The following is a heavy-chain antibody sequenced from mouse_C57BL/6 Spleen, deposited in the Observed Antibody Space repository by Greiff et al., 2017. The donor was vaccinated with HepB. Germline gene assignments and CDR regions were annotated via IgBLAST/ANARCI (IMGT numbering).Heavy chain of an antibody. CDR3: TRLWLHFDY. V-gene: IGHV1-15*01. CDR2: IDPETGGT. CDR1: GYTFTDYE. D-gene: IGHD1-1*02. Sequence: QVQLQQSGAELVRPGASVTLSCKASGYTFTDYEMHWVKQTPVHGLEWIGAIDPETGGTAYNQKFKGKAILTADKSSSTAYMEFRSLSSEATAVYYCTRLWLHFDYWGQGTTLTVSS. J-gene: IGHJ2*01.